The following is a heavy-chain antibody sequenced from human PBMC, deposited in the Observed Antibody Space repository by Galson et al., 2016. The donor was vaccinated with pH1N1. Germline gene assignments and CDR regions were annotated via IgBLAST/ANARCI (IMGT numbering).Heavy chain of an antibody. CDR3: ASSIPVTALDAFDR. D-gene: IGHD2-21*02. J-gene: IGHJ3*01. CDR1: GYSIISGYY. V-gene: IGHV4-38-2*01. Sequence: ETLSLTCAVSGYSIISGYYWGWVRQPPGKGLEWIGSIFHSGSTYYNPSLKSRVTISVDTSRNQFSLTLSSVTAADTALYYCASSIPVTALDAFDRWGQGTMVTVSS. CDR2: IFHSGST.